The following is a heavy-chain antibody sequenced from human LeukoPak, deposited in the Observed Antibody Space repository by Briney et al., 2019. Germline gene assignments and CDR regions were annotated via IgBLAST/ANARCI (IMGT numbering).Heavy chain of an antibody. CDR2: IYTSGST. CDR1: GGSISSGSYY. Sequence: PSQTLSLTCTVSGGSISSGSYYWSWIRQPAGKGLEWIGRIYTSGSTNYNPSLKSRVTISVDTSKNQFSLKLSSVTAADTAVYYCAREMDRPLGTYYYYIDVWGKGTTVTVSS. CDR3: AREMDRPLGTYYYYIDV. V-gene: IGHV4-61*02. D-gene: IGHD7-27*01. J-gene: IGHJ6*03.